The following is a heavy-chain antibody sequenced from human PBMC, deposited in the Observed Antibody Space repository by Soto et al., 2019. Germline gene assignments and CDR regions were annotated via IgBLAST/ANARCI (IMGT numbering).Heavy chain of an antibody. CDR1: GGSISSSSYY. V-gene: IGHV4-39*07. D-gene: IGHD5-12*01. CDR2: IYYSGST. Sequence: SETLSLTCTVSGGSISSSSYYWGWIRQPPGKGLEWIGSIYYSGSTYYNPSLKSRVTISVDTSENQFSLKLTSVTAADTAVYYCARGSSDGYTNYWGQGTLVTVSS. J-gene: IGHJ4*02. CDR3: ARGSSDGYTNY.